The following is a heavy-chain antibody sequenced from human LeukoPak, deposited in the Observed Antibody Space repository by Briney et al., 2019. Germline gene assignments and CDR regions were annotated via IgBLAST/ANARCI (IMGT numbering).Heavy chain of an antibody. CDR1: GGTFSSYA. D-gene: IGHD3-22*01. J-gene: IGHJ4*02. CDR3: ARDPYYYDSSGSDY. CDR2: IIPIFGTA. Sequence: ASVKVSCKASGGTFSSYAISWVRQAPGQGLEWMGGIIPIFGTANYAQKFQGRVTITADESTSTAYMELSSLRSEDTAVYYCARDPYYYDSSGSDYWGQATLVTVSS. V-gene: IGHV1-69*13.